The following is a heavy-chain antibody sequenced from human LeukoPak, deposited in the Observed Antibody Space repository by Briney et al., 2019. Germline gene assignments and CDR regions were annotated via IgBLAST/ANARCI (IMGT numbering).Heavy chain of an antibody. J-gene: IGHJ4*02. CDR2: IGNNGGGI. V-gene: IGHV3-23*01. D-gene: IGHD7-27*01. CDR3: AIDPNWGTHS. CDR1: VFTFSTYT. Sequence: GGSLRLSCAASVFTFSTYTMYWVRHPPGKRLEWVSIIGNNGGGIHYADSVRGRFTISRDNSKNALYLQMNSLRVEDTAVYYCAIDPNWGTHSWGQGVLVTVSS.